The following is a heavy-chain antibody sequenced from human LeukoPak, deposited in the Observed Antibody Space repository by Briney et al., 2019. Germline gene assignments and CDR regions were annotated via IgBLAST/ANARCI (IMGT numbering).Heavy chain of an antibody. CDR2: IYYSGST. J-gene: IGHJ4*02. Sequence: KSSETLSLTCTGSGGSISSYYWSWLRQPPGKGLEWIGYIYYSGSTNYNPSLKSRVTISVDTSKNQFSLKLSSVTAADTAVYYCARYVWGSYPTFEDYWGQGTLVTVSS. CDR1: GGSISSYY. CDR3: ARYVWGSYPTFEDY. D-gene: IGHD3-16*02. V-gene: IGHV4-59*01.